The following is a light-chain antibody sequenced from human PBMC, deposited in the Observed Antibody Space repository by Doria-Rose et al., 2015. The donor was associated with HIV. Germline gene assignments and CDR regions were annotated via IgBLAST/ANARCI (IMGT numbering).Light chain of an antibody. CDR2: DGS. J-gene: IGKJ1*01. CDR1: QSFSSTY. V-gene: IGKV3-20*01. CDR3: HQYGTSWT. Sequence: TQSSGTLSLSPGERATLSCRASQSFSSTYLAWYQQKPGQAPSLLIYDGSTRATGIPDRFSASGSGTDFTLTINRLEPGDFALYYCHQYGTSWTFGQGTKVEI.